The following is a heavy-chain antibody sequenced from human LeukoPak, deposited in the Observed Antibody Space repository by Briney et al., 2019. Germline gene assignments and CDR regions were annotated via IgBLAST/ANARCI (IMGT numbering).Heavy chain of an antibody. CDR3: ARAGSHRNSGYDY. CDR1: GFTFSNYN. V-gene: IGHV3-48*04. Sequence: GGSLRLSCAASGFTFSNYNMNWVRQAPGRGLEWVSYISGGISSTTIYYAGSEEGRFTISRDNAENSLYLQMNSLRAEDTAVYYCARAGSHRNSGYDYWGQGTLVTVSS. D-gene: IGHD5-12*01. J-gene: IGHJ4*02. CDR2: ISGGISSTTI.